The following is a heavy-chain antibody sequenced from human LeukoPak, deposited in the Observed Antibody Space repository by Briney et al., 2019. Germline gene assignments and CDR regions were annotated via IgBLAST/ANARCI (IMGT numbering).Heavy chain of an antibody. Sequence: SETLSLTCAVYGGSFSGYYWSWIRQPPGKGLEWIGEINHSGSTNYNPSLKSRVTISVDTSKNQFSLKLSSVTAADTAVYYCARGILLEFDYWGQGTLVTVSS. J-gene: IGHJ4*02. D-gene: IGHD3-9*01. CDR3: ARGILLEFDY. V-gene: IGHV4-34*01. CDR2: INHSGST. CDR1: GGSFSGYY.